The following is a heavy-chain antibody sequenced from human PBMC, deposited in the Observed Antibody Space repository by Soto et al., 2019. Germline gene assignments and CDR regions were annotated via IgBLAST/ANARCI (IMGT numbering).Heavy chain of an antibody. D-gene: IGHD3-10*01. CDR2: IYTSGSN. J-gene: IGHJ6*02. Sequence: SETLSLTCTVSGCSISSYYWRWIRQPAGKGLEWIGRIYTSGSNNYNPSLKSRVTMSVDTSKNNFSLKLSSVTATDTAVYYCVRIYGSGDFHGGYYGMDVWGQGTTVTVSS. CDR3: VRIYGSGDFHGGYYGMDV. V-gene: IGHV4-4*07. CDR1: GCSISSYY.